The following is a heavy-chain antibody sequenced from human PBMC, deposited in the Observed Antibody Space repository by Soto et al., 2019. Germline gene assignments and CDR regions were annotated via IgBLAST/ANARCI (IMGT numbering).Heavy chain of an antibody. CDR1: GDSVSSNSAA. D-gene: IGHD1-7*01. CDR2: TYYRSRWYN. CDR3: AGTSSLQWYYMDG. J-gene: IGHJ6*03. V-gene: IGHV6-1*01. Sequence: SQTLSLTCVISGDSVSSNSAAWNWIRQSPSRGLEWLGRTYYRSRWYNDYAVSVRSRITVNADTSKNQFSLHLNSVTPEDTAVYYGAGTSSLQWYYMDGWDKGNTVTFSS.